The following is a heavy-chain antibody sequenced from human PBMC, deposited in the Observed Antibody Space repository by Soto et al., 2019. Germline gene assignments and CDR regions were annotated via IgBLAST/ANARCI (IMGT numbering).Heavy chain of an antibody. CDR1: GYIFVNYG. D-gene: IGHD3-16*01. Sequence: QVQLVQSGDEVKKPGASVKVSCKASGYIFVNYGIAWVRQAPGQGLEGMGWISPYTGNTHSATKVQGRLTMTTDTSTSTAYMDLGSLKSDDTAVYYCVMVDNYVTPTPQDVWGQGPTVTVSS. CDR2: ISPYTGNT. CDR3: VMVDNYVTPTPQDV. V-gene: IGHV1-18*01. J-gene: IGHJ6*02.